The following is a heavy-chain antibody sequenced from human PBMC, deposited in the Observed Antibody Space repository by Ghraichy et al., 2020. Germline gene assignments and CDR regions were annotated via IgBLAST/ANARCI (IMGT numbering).Heavy chain of an antibody. D-gene: IGHD6-19*01. CDR3: AKTPIAVAGQLDY. CDR2: ISGSGGTT. J-gene: IGHJ4*02. CDR1: GFTFSSYA. V-gene: IGHV3-23*01. Sequence: GGSLRLSCAASGFTFSSYAMSWVRQAPGKGLEWVSAISGSGGTTYYADSVKGRFTISRDNSKNTLYLQMNSLRAEDTAAYYCAKTPIAVAGQLDYWGQGTLVTVSS.